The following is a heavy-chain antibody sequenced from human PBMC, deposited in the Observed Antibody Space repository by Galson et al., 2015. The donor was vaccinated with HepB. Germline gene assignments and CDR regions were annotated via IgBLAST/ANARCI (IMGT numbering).Heavy chain of an antibody. CDR3: ARVTSIYDFSSRAYSYYYYGMDV. CDR1: GYTFTSYV. Sequence: SVKLSCKASGYTFTSYVINWVRQAPGQGLEWMGGINTNTGTPTYAQAFTGRFVFSLDTSVSTAYLQISSLKTEDTAVYYCARVTSIYDFSSRAYSYYYYGMDVWGQGTTVAVSS. V-gene: IGHV7-4-1*02. D-gene: IGHD6-19*01. J-gene: IGHJ6*02. CDR2: INTNTGTP.